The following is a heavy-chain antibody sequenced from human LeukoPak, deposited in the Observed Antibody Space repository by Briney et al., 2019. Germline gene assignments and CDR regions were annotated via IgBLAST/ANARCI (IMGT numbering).Heavy chain of an antibody. V-gene: IGHV3-74*01. D-gene: IGHD2-15*01. J-gene: IGHJ5*02. CDR1: GFSLSGYW. CDR2: NNGDGSTT. CDR3: ARDPRNVGLAP. Sequence: GGSLRLSCVASGFSLSGYWMYWVRQAPGKGLMYISRNNGDGSTTNYADVVKGRFTMSRDNVKNTLYLQTNSLRVEDTAVYYCARDPRNVGLAPWGQGTLVTVSS.